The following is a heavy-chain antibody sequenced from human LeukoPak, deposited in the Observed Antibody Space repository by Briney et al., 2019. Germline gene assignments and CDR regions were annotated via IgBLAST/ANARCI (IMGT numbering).Heavy chain of an antibody. CDR3: ARDQRAYGSSYYYYAMDV. CDR1: GYTFTTYY. D-gene: IGHD5-12*01. Sequence: ASVKVSCKASGYTFTTYYMHWVRQAPGQGLEWMGIINPSGGSTTYAQNFQGRVTMTRDTSTSTVYMELSILRSEDTAAYYCARDQRAYGSSYYYYAMDVWGQGSTVTVSS. J-gene: IGHJ6*02. V-gene: IGHV1-46*01. CDR2: INPSGGST.